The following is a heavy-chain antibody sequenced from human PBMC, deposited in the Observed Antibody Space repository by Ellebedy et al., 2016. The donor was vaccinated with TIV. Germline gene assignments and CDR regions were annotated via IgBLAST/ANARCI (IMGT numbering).Heavy chain of an antibody. J-gene: IGHJ2*01. D-gene: IGHD3-22*01. CDR3: ARHDNWYFTL. Sequence: GESLKISCKGSGYTFRNFWHGWVRQMPGRGLEWVAVIHPRDSDARYSPSFRGQFTISVNESITTAFLQWSSLRASDAGLYYCARHDNWYFTLWGRGTLVTVSS. V-gene: IGHV5-51*01. CDR2: IHPRDSDA. CDR1: GYTFRNFW.